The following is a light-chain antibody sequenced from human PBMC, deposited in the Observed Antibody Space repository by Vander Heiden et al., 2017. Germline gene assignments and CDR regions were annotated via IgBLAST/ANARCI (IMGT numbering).Light chain of an antibody. CDR3: QQYYSTPRT. J-gene: IGKJ1*01. CDR2: RAP. Sequence: DIVMTQSPDSLAASLGERATIYCKSSQSVLYSSHNKNFLAWYQQKPGQPPKLLIYRAPTRASGVPDRFSGSGSGTDFTLSISSLQVEDVAVYYCQQYYSTPRTFGQGTKVEIK. CDR1: QSVLYSSHNKNF. V-gene: IGKV4-1*01.